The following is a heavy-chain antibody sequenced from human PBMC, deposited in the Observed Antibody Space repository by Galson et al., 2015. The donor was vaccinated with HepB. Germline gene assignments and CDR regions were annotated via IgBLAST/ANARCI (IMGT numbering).Heavy chain of an antibody. J-gene: IGHJ4*02. CDR3: AKRSGGYRNFDY. V-gene: IGHV3-23*01. D-gene: IGHD3-3*01. Sequence: SLRLSCAASGFTFNNYAMSWVRQAPGKGLEWVSAISVSGGITYYADSVKGRLAMSRDNSKNTLYLQMNSLRVDDTAVYYCAKRSGGYRNFDYWGQGTLVTVSS. CDR2: ISVSGGIT. CDR1: GFTFNNYA.